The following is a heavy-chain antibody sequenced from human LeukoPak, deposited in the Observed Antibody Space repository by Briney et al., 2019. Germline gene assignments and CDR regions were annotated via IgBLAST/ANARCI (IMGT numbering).Heavy chain of an antibody. J-gene: IGHJ6*03. Sequence: RASVKVSCKASGYTFTSYGISWVRQAPGQGLEWMGWISAYNGNTNYAQKLQGRVTMTTDTSTSTAYMELRSLRSDDTAVYYCAREMEDIVVVPATTPSYYYYMDVWGKGTTVTISS. CDR3: AREMEDIVVVPATTPSYYYYMDV. CDR1: GYTFTSYG. CDR2: ISAYNGNT. D-gene: IGHD2-2*01. V-gene: IGHV1-18*01.